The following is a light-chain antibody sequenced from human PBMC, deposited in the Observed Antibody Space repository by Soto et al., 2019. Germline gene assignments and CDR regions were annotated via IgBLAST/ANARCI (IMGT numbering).Light chain of an antibody. CDR3: QRYGSSPPHT. Sequence: EIVLTQSPGTLSLSPGEVATLSCRASQSVRNNYLAWYQQKPGQAPRLLISGASSRDTGVPDRSSGSGSGTDYTLTISRLESEDFAVYYCQRYGSSPPHTFGQGTRLEIK. V-gene: IGKV3-20*01. J-gene: IGKJ2*01. CDR2: GAS. CDR1: QSVRNNY.